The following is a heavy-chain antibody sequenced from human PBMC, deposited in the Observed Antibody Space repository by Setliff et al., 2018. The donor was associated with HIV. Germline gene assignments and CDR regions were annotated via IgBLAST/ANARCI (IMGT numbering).Heavy chain of an antibody. V-gene: IGHV3-7*01. Sequence: ETLSLSCAASGFTFTSYWMIWVRQAPGKGLEWVANINQDGSEKNYVDSVKGRFTISRDNAKNSLYLQMDSLRVEDTTVYYCTRKLAPGHGMDVWGQGTTVTV. CDR3: TRKLAPGHGMDV. CDR1: GFTFTSYW. CDR2: INQDGSEK. J-gene: IGHJ6*02. D-gene: IGHD3-3*02.